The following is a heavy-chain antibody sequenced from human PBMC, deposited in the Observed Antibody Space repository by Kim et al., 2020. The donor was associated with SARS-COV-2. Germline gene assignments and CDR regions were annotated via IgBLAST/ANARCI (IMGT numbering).Heavy chain of an antibody. D-gene: IGHD3-22*01. V-gene: IGHV4-39*01. J-gene: IGHJ6*02. CDR3: ARQGSSGVYGMDV. Sequence: SETLSLTCTVSGGSISSSSYYWGWIRQPPGKGLEWIGSIYYSGSTYYNPSLKSRVTISVDTSKNQFSLKLSSVTAADTAVYYCARQGSSGVYGMDVWGQGTTVTVSS. CDR2: IYYSGST. CDR1: GGSISSSSYY.